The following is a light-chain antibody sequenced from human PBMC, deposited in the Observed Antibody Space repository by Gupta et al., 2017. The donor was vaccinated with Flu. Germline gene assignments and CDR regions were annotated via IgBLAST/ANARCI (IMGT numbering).Light chain of an antibody. CDR3: SSYTSSSTQI. CDR2: EVS. Sequence: QSALTQPASVSGPPGQSITISCTGTSSDVGGYNYVSWYQQHPGKAPKLMIYEVSNRPSGVSNRFSGSKSGNTASLTISGLQTEDEADYYCSSYTSSSTQIFGGGTKVTVL. CDR1: SSDVGGYNY. V-gene: IGLV2-14*01. J-gene: IGLJ2*01.